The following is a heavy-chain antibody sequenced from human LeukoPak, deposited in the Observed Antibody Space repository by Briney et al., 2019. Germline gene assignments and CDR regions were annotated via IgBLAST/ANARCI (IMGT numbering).Heavy chain of an antibody. CDR3: ATAMVRGVMHDYYHYGMDV. Sequence: GESLKISCKGSGYSFTSYWIGWVRQMPGKGLEWMGIIYPGDSDTRYSPSFQGQVTISADKSISTAYLQWSSLKASDTAMYYCATAMVRGVMHDYYHYGMDVWGQGTTVTVSS. J-gene: IGHJ6*02. V-gene: IGHV5-51*01. D-gene: IGHD3-10*01. CDR2: IYPGDSDT. CDR1: GYSFTSYW.